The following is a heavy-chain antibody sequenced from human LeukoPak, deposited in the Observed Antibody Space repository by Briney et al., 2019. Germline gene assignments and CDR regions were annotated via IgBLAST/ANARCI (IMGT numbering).Heavy chain of an antibody. CDR1: GFTFSSYS. V-gene: IGHV3-48*02. D-gene: IGHD2-15*01. CDR2: ISSSSSTI. Sequence: GGSLRLSCAASGFTFSSYSMNWVRQAPGKGLEWVSYISSSSSTIYYADSVKGRFTISRDNAKNSLYLQVNSLRDEDTAVYYCAREMGICSGGSCYLSGMDVWGQGTTVTVSS. J-gene: IGHJ6*02. CDR3: AREMGICSGGSCYLSGMDV.